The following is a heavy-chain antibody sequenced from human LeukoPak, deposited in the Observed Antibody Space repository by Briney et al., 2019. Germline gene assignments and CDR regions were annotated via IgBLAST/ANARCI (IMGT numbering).Heavy chain of an antibody. CDR2: IYYSGST. CDR1: GGSISSSSYY. J-gene: IGHJ4*02. Sequence: PSETLSLTCTVSGGSISSSSYYWGWIRQPPGKGLEWIGSIYYSGSTYYNPSLKSRVTISVDTPKTQFSLKLSSVTAADTALYYCARSLVGDTSSFDYWGQGTLVIVSS. D-gene: IGHD1-26*01. V-gene: IGHV4-39*07. CDR3: ARSLVGDTSSFDY.